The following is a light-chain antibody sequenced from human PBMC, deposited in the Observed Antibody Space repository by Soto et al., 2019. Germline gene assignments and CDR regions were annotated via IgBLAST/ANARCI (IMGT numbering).Light chain of an antibody. J-gene: IGLJ2*01. CDR3: AAWDDSLNGWV. CDR1: SSNIGNYA. CDR2: YDD. Sequence: QAVVTQPPSVSGAPRQRVTISCSGSSSNIGNYAVSWYQEIPGKAPKLLIYYDDVLPSGVSDRFSGSKSGTSASLAISGLQSEDEADYYCAAWDDSLNGWVFGGGTKLTVL. V-gene: IGLV1-36*01.